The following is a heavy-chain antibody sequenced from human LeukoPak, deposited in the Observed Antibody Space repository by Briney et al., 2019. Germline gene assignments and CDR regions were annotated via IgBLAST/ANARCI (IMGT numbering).Heavy chain of an antibody. J-gene: IGHJ5*02. V-gene: IGHV4-59*01. CDR2: IHNSGRI. Sequence: SETLSLTCTVSGDSISTNYWTWIRQPPGKGLECVGFIHNSGRINFNPSLRSRVTMSLDASKNQFSLRLSSVTPADTAVYYCARVADYGDYLSPRGWFDPWGQGTLVTVSS. CDR1: GDSISTNY. CDR3: ARVADYGDYLSPRGWFDP. D-gene: IGHD4-17*01.